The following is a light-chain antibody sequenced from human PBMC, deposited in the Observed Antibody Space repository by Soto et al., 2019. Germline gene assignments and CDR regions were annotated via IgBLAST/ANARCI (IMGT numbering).Light chain of an antibody. CDR3: SSYTSSSTRV. CDR1: SSDVGGYNY. V-gene: IGLV2-14*01. Sequence: QSALTQPASVSESPGQSITISCTGTSSDVGGYNYVSWYQQHPGKAPKLMIYEVSNRPSGVSNRFAGSKSGNTASLTISGIQAEDEADYYCSSYTSSSTRVFGGGTKLTFL. J-gene: IGLJ3*02. CDR2: EVS.